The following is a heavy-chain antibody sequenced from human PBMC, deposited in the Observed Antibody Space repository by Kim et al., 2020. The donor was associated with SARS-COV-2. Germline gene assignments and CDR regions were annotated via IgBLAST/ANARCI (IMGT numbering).Heavy chain of an antibody. V-gene: IGHV3-30*14. CDR1: GFTFSAYA. Sequence: GGSLRLSCAASGFTFSAYAMLWVRRAPGKGPEWVAVISSDGSYKFYADSVKGRFTISRDSSKNTLYLQMNSLRAEDTAVYYCARPGVVGPTYWFDPWGQGTLVTVSS. J-gene: IGHJ5*02. CDR2: ISSDGSYK. D-gene: IGHD1-26*01. CDR3: ARPGVVGPTYWFDP.